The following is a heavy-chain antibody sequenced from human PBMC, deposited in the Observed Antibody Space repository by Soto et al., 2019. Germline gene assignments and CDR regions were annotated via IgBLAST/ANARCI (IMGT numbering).Heavy chain of an antibody. Sequence: QVQLVQSGAEVKKPGSSVKVSCKTSGGSFSSYAITWARQAPGQGLEWMGGIIPIVGTANYAQKCQGRVTINADESTSTAYTELSSLREEDTAVDYCARTTADYDDLRRSVKAPQGGYHGMDVWGQGTTVTVSS. J-gene: IGHJ6*02. CDR1: GGSFSSYA. CDR2: IIPIVGTA. D-gene: IGHD3-9*01. CDR3: ARTTADYDDLRRSVKAPQGGYHGMDV. V-gene: IGHV1-69*01.